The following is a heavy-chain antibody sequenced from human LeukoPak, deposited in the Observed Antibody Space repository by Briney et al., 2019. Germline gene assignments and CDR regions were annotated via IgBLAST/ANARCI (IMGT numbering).Heavy chain of an antibody. Sequence: SETLSLTCSVSGASVSSHYWNWIRQPPGKGLEWIGYVYNSGSTTYNPSLKSRVTISLDTSKNQFSMKLSSVIAADTAVYYCAKAGGGRPFDFWGQGTLVTVFS. CDR2: VYNSGST. CDR1: GASVSSHY. J-gene: IGHJ4*02. D-gene: IGHD2-15*01. V-gene: IGHV4-59*02. CDR3: AKAGGGRPFDF.